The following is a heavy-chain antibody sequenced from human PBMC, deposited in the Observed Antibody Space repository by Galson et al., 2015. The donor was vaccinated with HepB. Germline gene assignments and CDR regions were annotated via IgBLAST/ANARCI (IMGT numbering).Heavy chain of an antibody. D-gene: IGHD3-9*01. CDR2: ISWDGGST. CDR3: AKDSGYDILTGYIRGGLDY. J-gene: IGHJ4*02. CDR1: GFTFDDYA. V-gene: IGHV3-43D*03. Sequence: SLRLSCAASGFTFDDYAMHWVRQAPGKGLEWVSLISWDGGSTYYADSVKGRFTISRDNSKNSLYLQMNSLRAEDTALYYCAKDSGYDILTGYIRGGLDYWGQGTLVTVSS.